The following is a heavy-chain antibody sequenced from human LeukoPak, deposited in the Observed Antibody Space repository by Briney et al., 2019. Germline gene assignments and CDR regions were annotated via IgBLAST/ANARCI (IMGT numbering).Heavy chain of an antibody. D-gene: IGHD2-15*01. V-gene: IGHV1-18*01. CDR3: AREGYCSGGSCYLLRDAFDI. CDR2: ISAYNGNT. CDR1: GYTFTRYG. Sequence: ASVKVSCKASGYTFTRYGISWVRQAPGQGLEWMGWISAYNGNTNYAQKLQGRVTMTTDTSTSTAYMELRSLRSDDTAVYYCAREGYCSGGSCYLLRDAFDIWGQGTMVTVSS. J-gene: IGHJ3*02.